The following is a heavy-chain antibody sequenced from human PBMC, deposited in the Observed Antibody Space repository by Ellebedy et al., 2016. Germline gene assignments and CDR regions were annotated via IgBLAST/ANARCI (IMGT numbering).Heavy chain of an antibody. CDR2: MNPNSGNT. Sequence: ASVKVSXKASRYTFTNYDINWVRQATGQGLEWLGWMNPNSGNTGYAQQFQGRVTMTRDTSISTAYMELSSLRSEDTAMYYCGRVHDDYGTGDFGYWGQGTLITVSS. D-gene: IGHD4-17*01. V-gene: IGHV1-8*01. CDR1: RYTFTNYD. J-gene: IGHJ4*02. CDR3: GRVHDDYGTGDFGY.